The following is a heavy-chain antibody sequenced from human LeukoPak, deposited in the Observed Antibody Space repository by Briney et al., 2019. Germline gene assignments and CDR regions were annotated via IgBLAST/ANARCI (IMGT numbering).Heavy chain of an antibody. CDR1: GFTFSSYW. Sequence: GGSLRLSCAASGFTFSSYWMSWVRQAPGKGLEWVANIKQDGSEKYYVDSVKGRFTISRDNAKNSLYLQMNSLRAEDTAVYYCARVRVGVAATPLDYWGQGTLVTVPT. V-gene: IGHV3-7*03. CDR3: ARVRVGVAATPLDY. CDR2: IKQDGSEK. D-gene: IGHD2-15*01. J-gene: IGHJ4*02.